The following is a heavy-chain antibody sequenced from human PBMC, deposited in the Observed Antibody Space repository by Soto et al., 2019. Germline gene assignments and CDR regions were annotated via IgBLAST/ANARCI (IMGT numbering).Heavy chain of an antibody. V-gene: IGHV1-3*01. J-gene: IGHJ1*01. CDR2: INAGNGNT. D-gene: IGHD4-17*01. CDR3: ARDPPDYAQGAFQH. Sequence: ASVKVSCKATGYFFTSCAMHWVRQAPGQRLEWMGWINAGNGNTKYSQKFQGRVTITADESTSTAYMELSSLRSEDTAVYYCARDPPDYAQGAFQHWGQGTLVTVSS. CDR1: GYFFTSCA.